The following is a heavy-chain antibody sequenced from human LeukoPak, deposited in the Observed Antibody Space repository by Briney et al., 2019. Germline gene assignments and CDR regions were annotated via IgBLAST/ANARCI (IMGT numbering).Heavy chain of an antibody. CDR1: GGSISSSFCY. Sequence: PSETLSLTCTVSGGSISSSFCYWGWIRQPPGKGLEWIGSIYSSGSTYYNPSLKSRVTISVDTSKNQFSLKLTSVTAADTAVYYCARLGGHSGYGYWGQGTLVTVSS. CDR3: ARLGGHSGYGY. J-gene: IGHJ4*02. CDR2: IYSSGST. D-gene: IGHD5-12*01. V-gene: IGHV4-39*07.